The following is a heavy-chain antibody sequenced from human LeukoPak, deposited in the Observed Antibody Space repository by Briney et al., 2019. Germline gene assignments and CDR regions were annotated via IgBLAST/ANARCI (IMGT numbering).Heavy chain of an antibody. CDR3: AREDNWFDP. CDR1: GGSFSGYH. CDR2: INHSGST. V-gene: IGHV4-34*01. Sequence: PSETLSLTCAVYGGSFSGYHWSWIRQPPGKGLEWIGEINHSGSTNYNPSLKSRVTISVDMSKNQFSLQLNSVTPEDTAVYYCAREDNWFDPWGQGTLVTVSS. J-gene: IGHJ5*02.